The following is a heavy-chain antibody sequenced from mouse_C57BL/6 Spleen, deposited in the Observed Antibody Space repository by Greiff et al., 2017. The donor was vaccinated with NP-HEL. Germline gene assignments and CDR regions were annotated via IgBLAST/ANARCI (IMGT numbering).Heavy chain of an antibody. CDR3: ARGYGFDY. D-gene: IGHD1-1*01. J-gene: IGHJ2*01. CDR1: GYSFTGYY. Sequence: VQLKESGPELVKPGASVKISCKASGYSFTGYYMNWVKQSPEKSLEWIGEINPSTGGTTYNQKFKAKATLTVDKSSSTAYMQLKSLTSEDSAVYYCARGYGFDYWGQGTTLTVSS. CDR2: INPSTGGT. V-gene: IGHV1-42*01.